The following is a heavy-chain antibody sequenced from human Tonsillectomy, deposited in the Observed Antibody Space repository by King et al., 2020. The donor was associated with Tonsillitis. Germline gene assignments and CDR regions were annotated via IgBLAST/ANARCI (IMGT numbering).Heavy chain of an antibody. CDR2: IYWDDTQ. Sequence: ITLKESGPALVRPTETLTLTCTLSGFSISASGVGVGWIRQPPGQALEWLALIYWDDTQRFSPSLRARLSITKDTSKNQVVLSMTNLQPADTGTYSCARLNNWGNAFNIWGQGTKVTVSS. CDR1: GFSISASGVG. J-gene: IGHJ3*02. D-gene: IGHD1-1*01. CDR3: ARLNNWGNAFNI. V-gene: IGHV2-5*02.